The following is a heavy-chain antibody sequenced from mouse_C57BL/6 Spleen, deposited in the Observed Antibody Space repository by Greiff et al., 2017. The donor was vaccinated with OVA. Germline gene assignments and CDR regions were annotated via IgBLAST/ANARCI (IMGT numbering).Heavy chain of an antibody. D-gene: IGHD4-1*01. CDR2: IDPETGGT. V-gene: IGHV1-15*01. Sequence: LVESGAELVRPGASVTLSCKASGYTFTDYEMHWVKQTPVHGLEWIGAIDPETGGTAYNQKFKGKAILTADKSSSTAYMELRSLTSEDSAVYYCTRWAGTDYWGQGTTLTVSS. CDR1: GYTFTDYE. J-gene: IGHJ2*01. CDR3: TRWAGTDY.